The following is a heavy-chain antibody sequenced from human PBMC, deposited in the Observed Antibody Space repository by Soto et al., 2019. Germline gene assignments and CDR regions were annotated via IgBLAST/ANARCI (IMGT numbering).Heavy chain of an antibody. J-gene: IGHJ6*02. Sequence: EVQLVESGGDLIQPGGSLRLSCAASGFTFDDYAMHWVRQAPGKGLEWVSGISWNSGSIGYADSVKGRFTISRDNAKNSLYLQMNSLRAEDTALYYCAKGGGAVYYYYGMDVWGQGTTVTVSS. CDR3: AKGGGAVYYYYGMDV. CDR2: ISWNSGSI. V-gene: IGHV3-9*01. CDR1: GFTFDDYA. D-gene: IGHD2-21*01.